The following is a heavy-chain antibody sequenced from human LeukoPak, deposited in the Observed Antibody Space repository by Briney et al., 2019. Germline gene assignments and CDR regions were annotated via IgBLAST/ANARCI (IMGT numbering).Heavy chain of an antibody. V-gene: IGHV3-23*01. CDR3: AKDLSIAARPTFDY. CDR1: GFTFNSYA. Sequence: GGSLRLSCAASGFTFNSYAMSWVRQAPGKGLEWVSSLSGSGDNTYYADSVKGRFTISRDNSKNTLYLQMNSLRAEDTAIYYCAKDLSIAARPTFDYWGQGTLVTVSS. D-gene: IGHD6-6*01. CDR2: LSGSGDNT. J-gene: IGHJ4*02.